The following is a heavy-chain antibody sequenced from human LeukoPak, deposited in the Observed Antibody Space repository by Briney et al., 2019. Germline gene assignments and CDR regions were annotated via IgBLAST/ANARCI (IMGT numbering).Heavy chain of an antibody. CDR1: GFTVSSNY. V-gene: IGHV3-74*01. D-gene: IGHD3-3*01. J-gene: IGHJ4*02. Sequence: GGSLRLSCAASGFTVSSNYMSWVRQAPGKGLVWVSRINSDGSSTTYADSVKGRFTISRDNAKNTLYLQMNSLRAEDTAVYYCARVEPIRLLVDYWGQGTLVTVSS. CDR2: INSDGSST. CDR3: ARVEPIRLLVDY.